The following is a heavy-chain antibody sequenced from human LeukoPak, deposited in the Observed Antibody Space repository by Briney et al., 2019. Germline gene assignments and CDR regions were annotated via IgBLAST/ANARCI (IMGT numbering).Heavy chain of an antibody. J-gene: IGHJ4*02. V-gene: IGHV1-69*05. Sequence: GSSVKVSCKASGGTFSSYAISWVRQAPGQGLEWMGGIIPIFGTANHAQKFQGRVTITTDGSTSTAYMELSSLRSEDTAVYYCARESLEGITMIDDYWGQGTLVTVSS. CDR2: IIPIFGTA. CDR3: ARESLEGITMIDDY. D-gene: IGHD3-22*01. CDR1: GGTFSSYA.